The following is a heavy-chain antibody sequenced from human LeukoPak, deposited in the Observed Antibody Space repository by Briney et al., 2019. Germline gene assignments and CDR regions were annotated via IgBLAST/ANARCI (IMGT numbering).Heavy chain of an antibody. V-gene: IGHV3-7*01. CDR3: ARDRGRSGDYDTRGFDY. CDR2: IKQDGSEK. CDR1: GFTFSSYW. D-gene: IGHD4-17*01. Sequence: GGSLRLSCAASGFTFSSYWMSWVRQAPGKGLEWVANIKQDGSEKYHVDSVKGRFTISRDNAKNSLYLQMNSLRAEDTAVYYCARDRGRSGDYDTRGFDYWGQGTLVTVSS. J-gene: IGHJ4*02.